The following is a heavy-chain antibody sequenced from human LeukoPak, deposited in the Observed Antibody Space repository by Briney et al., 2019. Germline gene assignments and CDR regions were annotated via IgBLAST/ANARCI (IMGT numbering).Heavy chain of an antibody. CDR3: AKVAKYYYGSETYFFFED. Sequence: SETLSLTCTVSGGSMASYSWTWIRQPVGKGLEWIGHIKTSGSTHYNPSLRSRITMSVDTSKNQFSLNLSSVTAADTAVYYCAKVAKYYYGSETYFFFEDWGQGTLVTVSS. J-gene: IGHJ4*02. CDR2: IKTSGST. CDR1: GGSMASYS. V-gene: IGHV4-4*07. D-gene: IGHD3-10*01.